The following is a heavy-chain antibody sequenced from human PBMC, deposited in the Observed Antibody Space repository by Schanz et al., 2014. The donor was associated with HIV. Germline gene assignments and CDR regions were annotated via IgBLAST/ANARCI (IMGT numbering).Heavy chain of an antibody. V-gene: IGHV3-23*01. D-gene: IGHD6-13*01. CDR1: GFTFSSYA. Sequence: EVQLWESGGALVQPGGSLRLSCAASGFTFSSYAMTWVRQAPGKGLEWVSAISGSGGTTYYADSVKGRFTISRDNSKNTLYLQMNSLRAEDTAVYYCAREKYSSTWWRAGLYFYGMDVWGQGTTVTVSS. CDR3: AREKYSSTWWRAGLYFYGMDV. J-gene: IGHJ6*02. CDR2: ISGSGGTT.